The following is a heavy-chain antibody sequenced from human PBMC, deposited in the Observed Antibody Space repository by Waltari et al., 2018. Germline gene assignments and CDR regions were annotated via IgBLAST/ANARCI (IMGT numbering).Heavy chain of an antibody. CDR2: VYSGGSTT. Sequence: EVQLLESGGGLAQPGGSLRLSCAASGFTFSDYAMSWVRQAPGKGLEWVSVVYSGGSTTYYSDSVKGRFTISRDNAKNSLYLQMNSLRAEDTAVYYCARESGSGSDAFDIWGQGTMVTVSS. J-gene: IGHJ3*02. V-gene: IGHV3-23*03. CDR3: ARESGSGSDAFDI. CDR1: GFTFSDYA. D-gene: IGHD6-19*01.